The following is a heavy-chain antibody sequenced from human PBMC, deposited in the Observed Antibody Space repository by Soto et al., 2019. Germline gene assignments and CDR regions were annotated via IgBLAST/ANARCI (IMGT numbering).Heavy chain of an antibody. J-gene: IGHJ5*02. CDR1: GGSISSYY. D-gene: IGHD3-3*01. V-gene: IGHV4-59*01. CDR3: AREVFSTDFWSGSRPDNWFDP. Sequence: SETLSLTCTVSGGSISSYYWSWIRQPPGKGLEWIGYIYYSGSTNYNPSLKSRVTISVDTSKNQFSLKLSSVTAADTAVYYCAREVFSTDFWSGSRPDNWFDPWGQGTLVTVSS. CDR2: IYYSGST.